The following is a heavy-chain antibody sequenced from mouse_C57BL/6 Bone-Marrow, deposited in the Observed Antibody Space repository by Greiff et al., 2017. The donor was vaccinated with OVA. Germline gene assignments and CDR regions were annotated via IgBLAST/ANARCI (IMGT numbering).Heavy chain of an antibody. CDR3: ARESS. CDR2: ISYDGSN. V-gene: IGHV3-6*01. CDR1: GYSITSGYY. Sequence: EVKLQESGPGLVKPSQSLSLTCSVTGYSITSGYYWNWIRQFPGNKLEWMGYISYDGSNNYNPSLKNRISITRDTSKNQFFLKLNSVTTEDTATYYCARESSRGQGTLVTVSA. J-gene: IGHJ3*01. D-gene: IGHD1-1*01.